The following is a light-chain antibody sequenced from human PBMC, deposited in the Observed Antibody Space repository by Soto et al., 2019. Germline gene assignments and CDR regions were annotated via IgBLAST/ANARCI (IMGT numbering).Light chain of an antibody. V-gene: IGKV1-39*01. CDR1: QSISSY. CDR3: QQSTVPLLT. CDR2: AAS. Sequence: DIQMTQSPSSLSASVGDRVTITCRASQSISSYLNWYQQKPGKAPKLLIYAASSLQSGVPSRFSGSGSGTDFTLTISILHPEDFATSYGQQSTVPLLTFGGGTKVEIK. J-gene: IGKJ4*01.